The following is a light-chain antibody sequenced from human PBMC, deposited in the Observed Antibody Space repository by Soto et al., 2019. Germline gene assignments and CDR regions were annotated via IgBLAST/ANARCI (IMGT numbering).Light chain of an antibody. CDR2: GAS. Sequence: DVQMTQSPSSLSASVGDRVTITFRASQPISNYLNLYQQKAGEAPKVLIFGASSLQTGVPSKFSGSGYGTDFTLIINNLHPDDFATYYCQQTHAVPLTFGQGTRLEIK. CDR3: QQTHAVPLT. CDR1: QPISNY. J-gene: IGKJ5*01. V-gene: IGKV1-39*01.